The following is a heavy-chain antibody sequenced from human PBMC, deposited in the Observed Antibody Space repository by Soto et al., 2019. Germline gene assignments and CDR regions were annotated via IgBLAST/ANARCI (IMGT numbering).Heavy chain of an antibody. Sequence: PSAALSLTCTVSGGSISSYYWSWIRQPPGKGLEWIGYIYYSGSTNYNPSLKSRVTISVDTSKNQFSLKLSSVTAADTAVYYCARDRYYGSGIYFPLQKIYYYYSYMAVWGKGTTVTVSS. J-gene: IGHJ6*03. CDR2: IYYSGST. CDR3: ARDRYYGSGIYFPLQKIYYYYSYMAV. CDR1: GGSISSYY. D-gene: IGHD3-10*01. V-gene: IGHV4-59*01.